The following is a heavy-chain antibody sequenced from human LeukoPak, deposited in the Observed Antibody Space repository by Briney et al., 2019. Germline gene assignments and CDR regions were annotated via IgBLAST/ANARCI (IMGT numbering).Heavy chain of an antibody. V-gene: IGHV4-59*01. J-gene: IGHJ6*03. Sequence: SETLSLTCTVSGGSISSYYWSWIRQPAGKGLEWIGYIYYSGSTNYNPSLKSRVTISVDTSKNQFSLKLSSVTAADTAVYYCARTYSHEYYYYYYYMDVWGKGTTVTVSS. D-gene: IGHD5-18*01. CDR3: ARTYSHEYYYYYYYMDV. CDR2: IYYSGST. CDR1: GGSISSYY.